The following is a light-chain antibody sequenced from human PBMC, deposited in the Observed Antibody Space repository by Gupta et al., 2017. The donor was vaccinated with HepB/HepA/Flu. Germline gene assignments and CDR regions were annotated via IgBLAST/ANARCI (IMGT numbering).Light chain of an antibody. CDR1: QTVLYSYDRKNY. CDR2: EAS. V-gene: IGKV4-1*01. Sequence: DIVLTQSPESLAVSLGERATINCKSSQTVLYSYDRKNYLAWYQQKPGKPPKVLIYEASIRAAGVHDRFSGSGSGTDFTLTVSTLQAEDVAVYYCQQYYSVPRTFGQGTKVEI. J-gene: IGKJ1*01. CDR3: QQYYSVPRT.